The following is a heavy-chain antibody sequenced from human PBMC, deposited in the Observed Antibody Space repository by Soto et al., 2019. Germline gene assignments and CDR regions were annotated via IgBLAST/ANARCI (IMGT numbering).Heavy chain of an antibody. CDR3: VLYGYYSGSWNYYSGRYFDS. CDR1: GFTFDNST. Sequence: PGGSLRLSCTASGFTFDNSTMNWVRQAPGKGLEWVAFIDGKGYGGKTEYAVSVIGSFSISRAESKLVAYLQMISLKTEDTAVYYCVLYGYYSGSWNYYSGRYFDSWGQGTLVTVSS. J-gene: IGHJ4*02. V-gene: IGHV3-49*04. D-gene: IGHD3-10*01. CDR2: IDGKGYGGKT.